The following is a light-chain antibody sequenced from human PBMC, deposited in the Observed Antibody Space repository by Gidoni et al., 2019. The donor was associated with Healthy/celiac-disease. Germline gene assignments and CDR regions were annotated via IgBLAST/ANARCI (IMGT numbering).Light chain of an antibody. Sequence: DIVLTQSPGTLSLSPGERATLSCRASQIVSSSYLAWYQQKPGQAPRLLIYGASSRATGIPDRFSGSGSGTDFTLTISRLEPEDFAVYYCQQYGSSPRYTFGQGTKLEIK. CDR3: QQYGSSPRYT. J-gene: IGKJ2*01. V-gene: IGKV3-20*01. CDR2: GAS. CDR1: QIVSSSY.